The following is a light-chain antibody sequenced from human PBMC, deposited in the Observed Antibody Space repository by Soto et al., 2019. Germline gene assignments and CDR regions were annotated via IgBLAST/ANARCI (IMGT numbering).Light chain of an antibody. V-gene: IGLV2-14*03. CDR3: SSYRTSSVI. Sequence: QSALTQPASVSGSPGQSITISCTGTSRDVGGYNYISWYQQHPGKTPRLIIYNFNNRPSGVSNRFSGSKSGNTASLTISGLQAEDEADYYCSSYRTSSVIFGGGTKVTVL. CDR2: NFN. CDR1: SRDVGGYNY. J-gene: IGLJ2*01.